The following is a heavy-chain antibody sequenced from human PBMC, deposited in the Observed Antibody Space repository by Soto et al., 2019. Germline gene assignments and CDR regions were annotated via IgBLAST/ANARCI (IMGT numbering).Heavy chain of an antibody. CDR2: ISGSGGST. CDR1: GFTFSSYA. Sequence: GGSLRLSCAASGFTFSSYAMSWVRQAPGKGLEWVSAISGSGGSTYYADSVKGRFTISRDNSKNTLYLQMNSLRAEDTAVYYCAKSTTGYGDYVETSDYWGQGTLVTVSS. V-gene: IGHV3-23*01. CDR3: AKSTTGYGDYVETSDY. D-gene: IGHD4-17*01. J-gene: IGHJ4*02.